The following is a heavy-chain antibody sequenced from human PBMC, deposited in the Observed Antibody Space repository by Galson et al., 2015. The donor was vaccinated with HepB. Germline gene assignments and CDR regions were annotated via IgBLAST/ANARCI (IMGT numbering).Heavy chain of an antibody. Sequence: SLRLSCAASGFTFNTYWIHWVRQVSGKGLVWVSRINSDGSSTSYADSVKGRFTISRDNAKNTLYLQMNSLRAEDTGLYHCARGYYYESSGYFYYYGMDVWGQGTTVTVSS. CDR3: ARGYYYESSGYFYYYGMDV. V-gene: IGHV3-74*01. D-gene: IGHD3-22*01. CDR2: INSDGSST. CDR1: GFTFNTYW. J-gene: IGHJ6*02.